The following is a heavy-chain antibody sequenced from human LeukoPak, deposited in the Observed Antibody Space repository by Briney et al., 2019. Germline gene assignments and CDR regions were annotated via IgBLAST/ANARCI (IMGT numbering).Heavy chain of an antibody. D-gene: IGHD5-18*01. CDR3: ASSTAMVPFDY. J-gene: IGHJ4*02. CDR1: GGSFSGYY. Sequence: SETLSLTCTVYGGSFSGYYWSWIRQPPGKGLEWIGEINHSGSTNYNPSLKSRVTISVDTSKNQFSLKLSSVTAADTAVYYCASSTAMVPFDYWGQGTLVTVSS. CDR2: INHSGST. V-gene: IGHV4-34*01.